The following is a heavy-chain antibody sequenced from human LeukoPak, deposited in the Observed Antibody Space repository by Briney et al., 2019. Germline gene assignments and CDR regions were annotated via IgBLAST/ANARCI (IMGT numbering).Heavy chain of an antibody. CDR3: ARDYSGSYSNYYGMDV. CDR2: IYYSGST. D-gene: IGHD1-26*01. V-gene: IGHV4-30-4*01. J-gene: IGHJ6*02. CDR1: GGSISSGDYY. Sequence: SETLSLTCTVSGGSISSGDYYWSWIRQPPGKGLEWIGYIYYSGSTYYNPSLKSLVTISVDTSKNQFSLKLSSVTAADTAVYYCARDYSGSYSNYYGMDVWGQGTTVTVSS.